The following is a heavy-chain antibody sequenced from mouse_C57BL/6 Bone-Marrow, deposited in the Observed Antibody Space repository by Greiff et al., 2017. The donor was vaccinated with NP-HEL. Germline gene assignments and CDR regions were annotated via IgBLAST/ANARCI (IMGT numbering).Heavy chain of an antibody. V-gene: IGHV14-1*01. CDR3: TPYSNYPFDY. CDR1: GFNITDYY. Sequence: VQLQQSGAELVRPGASVKLSCTASGFNITDYYMHWVKQRPEQGLEWIGRIDPEDGDTEYAPKFQGKATMTADTSTNTAYLQLSSLTSEDTAVYYCTPYSNYPFDYWGQGTTLTVSS. CDR2: IDPEDGDT. J-gene: IGHJ2*01. D-gene: IGHD2-5*01.